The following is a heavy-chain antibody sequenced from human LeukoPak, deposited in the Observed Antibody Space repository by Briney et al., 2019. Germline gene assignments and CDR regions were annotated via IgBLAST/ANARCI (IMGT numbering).Heavy chain of an antibody. CDR1: GFTFNSFG. Sequence: GGPVRLSCGASGFTFNSFGMLGVRQARGKAREGVVVIWYEGSNKYYADPVKGRFTISRDNSKNTLYLELNRLRAELTAVYYCARDRHYDILTGTGGYYFDYWGQGTLVTVSS. CDR2: IWYEGSNK. CDR3: ARDRHYDILTGTGGYYFDY. V-gene: IGHV3-33*01. D-gene: IGHD3-9*01. J-gene: IGHJ4*02.